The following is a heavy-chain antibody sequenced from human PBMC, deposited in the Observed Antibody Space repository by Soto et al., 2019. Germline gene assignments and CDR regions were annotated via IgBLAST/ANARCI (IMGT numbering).Heavy chain of an antibody. V-gene: IGHV3-30-3*01. CDR1: GFTFSSYA. J-gene: IGHJ6*02. CDR3: ARGGRARGYCSSTSCYDDYYYYGMDV. D-gene: IGHD2-2*01. Sequence: GGSLRLSCAASGFTFSSYAMHWVRQAPGKGLEWVAVISYDGSNKYYADSMKGRFTISRDNSKNTLYLQMNSLRAEDTAVYYCARGGRARGYCSSTSCYDDYYYYGMDVWGQGTTVTVSS. CDR2: ISYDGSNK.